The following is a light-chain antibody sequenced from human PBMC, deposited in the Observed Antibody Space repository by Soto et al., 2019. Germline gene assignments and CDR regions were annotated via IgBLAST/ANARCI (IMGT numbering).Light chain of an antibody. CDR3: QQYDSSRVFT. CDR2: GAS. Sequence: EIVLTQSPCTLSLSPGERATLSCRASQSVSSSYLAWYQQKPGQAPRLLIYGASSRATGIPDRFSGSGSGTGFTLTISRLEPEDFAVDYCQQYDSSRVFTFGPGTKVEIK. J-gene: IGKJ3*01. CDR1: QSVSSSY. V-gene: IGKV3-20*01.